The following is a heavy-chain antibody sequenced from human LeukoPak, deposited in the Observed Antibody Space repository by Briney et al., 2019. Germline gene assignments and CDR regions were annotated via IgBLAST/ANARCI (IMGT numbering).Heavy chain of an antibody. J-gene: IGHJ5*02. V-gene: IGHV3-48*03. CDR1: GFTFSSYE. Sequence: GGSLRLSCAASGFTFSSYEMNWVRQAPGKGLEWVSYISSSGSTIYYADSVKGRFTISRDNAKNSLYLQMNSLRAEDTAVYYCARELWFGGRTMFDPWGQGTLATVSS. D-gene: IGHD3-10*01. CDR3: ARELWFGGRTMFDP. CDR2: ISSSGSTI.